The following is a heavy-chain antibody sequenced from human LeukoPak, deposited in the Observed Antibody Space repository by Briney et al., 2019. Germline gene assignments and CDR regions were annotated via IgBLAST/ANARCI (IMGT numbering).Heavy chain of an antibody. Sequence: GGSLRLSCAASGFTFSSSAMSWVRQAPGKGLEWVSGISGSGTYTHYTDSARGRFTISRDNSKNTLYLQMNSLRAEDTAIYYCARGGNGYCSNGICSPRVVAAIDYWGQGTLVTVSS. D-gene: IGHD2-8*01. CDR2: ISGSGTYT. CDR3: ARGGNGYCSNGICSPRVVAAIDY. CDR1: GFTFSSSA. J-gene: IGHJ4*02. V-gene: IGHV3-23*01.